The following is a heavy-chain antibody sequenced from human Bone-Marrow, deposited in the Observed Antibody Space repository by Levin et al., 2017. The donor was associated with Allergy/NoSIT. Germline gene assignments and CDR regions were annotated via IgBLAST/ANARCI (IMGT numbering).Heavy chain of an antibody. J-gene: IGHJ4*02. CDR2: MSFDGSNE. V-gene: IGHV3-30-3*01. CDR1: GFTFSDYA. CDR3: ARRMLFANGVPFDW. D-gene: IGHD2-8*01. Sequence: QTGGSPRLSCAASGFTFSDYAMHWVRQAPGKGLEWVAVMSFDGSNEYYADSVKGRFTILRDNSEKMLFLQMNSLRTEDTALYYCARRMLFANGVPFDWWGQGTLVTVSS.